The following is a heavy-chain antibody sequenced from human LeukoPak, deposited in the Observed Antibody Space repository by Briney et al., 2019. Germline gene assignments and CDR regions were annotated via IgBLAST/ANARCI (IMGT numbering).Heavy chain of an antibody. D-gene: IGHD2-15*01. V-gene: IGHV3-21*01. Sequence: GGSLRLSCAASGFTFRSYGMNWVRQAPGKGLEWVSSISSSSSYIYYTDSVKGRFTLSRDNAKKSLYLQMNSLRAEDTAVYYCARAPHPYCSGGNCIYFDYWGQGTLVTVSS. J-gene: IGHJ4*02. CDR2: ISSSSSYI. CDR3: ARAPHPYCSGGNCIYFDY. CDR1: GFTFRSYG.